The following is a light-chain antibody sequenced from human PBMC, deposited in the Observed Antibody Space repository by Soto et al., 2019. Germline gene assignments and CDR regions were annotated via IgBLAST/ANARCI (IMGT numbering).Light chain of an antibody. J-gene: IGLJ2*01. Sequence: QAVVTQPASVSGSPGQSITISCAGTSNDVGAYNYVSWYQQHPGKAPKVMIYDVNNRPSGVSYRFSGSKSGNTASLTISGLQAEDEADYYCCSYTRSDTFVFGGGTKLTVL. CDR1: SNDVGAYNY. V-gene: IGLV2-14*03. CDR2: DVN. CDR3: CSYTRSDTFV.